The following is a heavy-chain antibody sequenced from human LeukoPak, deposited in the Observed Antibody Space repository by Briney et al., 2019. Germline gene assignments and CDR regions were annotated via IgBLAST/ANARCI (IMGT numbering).Heavy chain of an antibody. V-gene: IGHV3-23*01. CDR1: GFIFNNYA. Sequence: GGSLRLSCAGSGFIFNNYAMHWVRQPPGKGLEWVSAISGSGGSTYYADSVKGRFTISRDNSKNTLFLQMNSLRAEDTAPYYCAKSVAIYFYYGLDVWGQGTTVAVSS. CDR2: ISGSGGST. J-gene: IGHJ6*02. CDR3: AKSVAIYFYYGLDV. D-gene: IGHD3-3*01.